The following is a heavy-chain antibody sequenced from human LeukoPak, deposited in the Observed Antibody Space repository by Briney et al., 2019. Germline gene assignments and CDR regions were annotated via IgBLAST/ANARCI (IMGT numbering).Heavy chain of an antibody. CDR3: ARTRITIFGVVKFLGGGFDP. J-gene: IGHJ5*02. Sequence: TETLSLTCAVYGGSFSGYYWSWIRQPPGKGLEWIGEINHSGSTNYNPSLKSRVTISVDTSKNQFSLKLSSVTAADTAVYYCARTRITIFGVVKFLGGGFDPWGQGTLVTVSS. CDR2: INHSGST. CDR1: GGSFSGYY. D-gene: IGHD3-3*01. V-gene: IGHV4-34*01.